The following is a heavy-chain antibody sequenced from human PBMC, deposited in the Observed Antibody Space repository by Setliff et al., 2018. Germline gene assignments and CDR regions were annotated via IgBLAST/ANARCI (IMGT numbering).Heavy chain of an antibody. Sequence: SETLSLTCTVSGASISGNSYYWAWIRQPPGKGLEWIVSTYYGGSTYYNPSLKSRVTMSVDTSKSQVSLRLSSVTAADTAVYYCATRKSSGYPGWFDPWGQGTLVTVSS. D-gene: IGHD3-22*01. CDR3: ATRKSSGYPGWFDP. CDR2: TYYGGST. CDR1: GASISGNSYY. J-gene: IGHJ5*02. V-gene: IGHV4-39*07.